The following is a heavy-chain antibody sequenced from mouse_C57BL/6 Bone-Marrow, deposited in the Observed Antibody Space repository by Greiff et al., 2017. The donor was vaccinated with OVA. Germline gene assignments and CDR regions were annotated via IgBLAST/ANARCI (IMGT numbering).Heavy chain of an antibody. D-gene: IGHD4-1*01. CDR1: GFTFSSYA. Sequence: EVKLVESGGGLVKPGGSLKLSCAASGFTFSSYAMSWVSQTPEKRLEWVATLSDGGSYTYYPDNVQGRFTISRDNAKNNLYLQMSHLKSEDTAMYYGARANWDRFDYGGQGTTLTVSS. CDR2: LSDGGSYT. J-gene: IGHJ2*01. CDR3: ARANWDRFDY. V-gene: IGHV5-4*03.